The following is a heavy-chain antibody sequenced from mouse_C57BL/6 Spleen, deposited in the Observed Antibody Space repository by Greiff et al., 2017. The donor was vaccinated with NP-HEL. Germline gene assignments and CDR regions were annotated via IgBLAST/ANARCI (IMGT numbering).Heavy chain of an antibody. Sequence: VKLMESGAELVKPGASVKLSCKASGYTFTSYWMHWVKQRPGQGLEWIGMIHPNSGSSNYNEKFKSKATLTVDKSSSTAYIQLSSLTSEDSAVYYCARGDYGYWYFDVWGTGTTVTVSS. D-gene: IGHD2-4*01. V-gene: IGHV1-64*01. CDR2: IHPNSGSS. CDR1: GYTFTSYW. CDR3: ARGDYGYWYFDV. J-gene: IGHJ1*03.